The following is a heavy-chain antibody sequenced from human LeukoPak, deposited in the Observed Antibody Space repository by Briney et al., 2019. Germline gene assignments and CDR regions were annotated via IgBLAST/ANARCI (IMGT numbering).Heavy chain of an antibody. CDR1: GGSFSGYY. CDR3: ARTFHI. CDR2: INHSGST. Sequence: PSETLSLTCAVYGGSFSGYYWSWIRQPPGKGLEWIGEINHSGSTNYNPSLKSRVTISIDTSKNQFSLRLTSVTAADTAVYYCARTFHIWGQGTMVTVSS. V-gene: IGHV4-34*01. J-gene: IGHJ3*02.